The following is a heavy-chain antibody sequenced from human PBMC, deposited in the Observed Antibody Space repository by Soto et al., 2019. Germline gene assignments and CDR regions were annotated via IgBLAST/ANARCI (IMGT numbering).Heavy chain of an antibody. V-gene: IGHV5-51*01. Sequence: PGESLKISCKGSGYIFTTYWIACLLQMPGKGLEWMGIIYPGDSDTRYSPSFQGQVTISADKSISTAYLQWSSLKASDTAMYYCARRLSPLDPYYFDYWGQGTLVTVSS. CDR2: IYPGDSDT. CDR1: GYIFTTYW. CDR3: ARRLSPLDPYYFDY. J-gene: IGHJ4*02.